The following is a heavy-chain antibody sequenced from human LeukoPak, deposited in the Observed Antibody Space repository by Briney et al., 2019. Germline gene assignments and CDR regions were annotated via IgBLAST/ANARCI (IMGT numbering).Heavy chain of an antibody. CDR3: ARVGIAAAGTFDY. CDR2: INHSGST. CDR1: GGSFSGYY. J-gene: IGHJ4*02. V-gene: IGHV4-34*01. Sequence: SETLSLTCAIYGGSFSGYYWSWIRQPPGKGLEWIGEINHSGSTNYNPSLKSRVTISVDTSKNQFSLKLSSVTAADTAVYYCARVGIAAAGTFDYWGQGTLVTVSS. D-gene: IGHD6-13*01.